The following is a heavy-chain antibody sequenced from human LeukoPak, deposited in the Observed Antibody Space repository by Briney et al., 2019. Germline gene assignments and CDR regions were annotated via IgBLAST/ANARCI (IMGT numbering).Heavy chain of an antibody. CDR1: GFTFSSYW. CDR3: ARDEIQYFDY. Sequence: GGSLRLSCAASGFTFSSYWMSWVRQAPGKGLEWVANINQDGSEKNYVDSVKGPFTISRDNAKNSLYLHMNSLRAEDTAVYYCARDEIQYFDYWGQGTLVTVSS. CDR2: INQDGSEK. V-gene: IGHV3-7*01. D-gene: IGHD5-18*01. J-gene: IGHJ4*02.